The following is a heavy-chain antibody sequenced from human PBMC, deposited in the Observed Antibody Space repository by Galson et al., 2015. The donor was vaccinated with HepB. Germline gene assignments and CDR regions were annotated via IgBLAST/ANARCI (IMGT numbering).Heavy chain of an antibody. J-gene: IGHJ4*02. D-gene: IGHD3-3*01. CDR2: ISSTSSYV. CDR1: GLTFSSYS. Sequence: SLRLSCAVSGLTFSSYSMNWVRQAPGKGLEWVSCISSTSSYVYYADSVKGRFTITRDNAKNSLYLQMNSLRAEDTAVYYCARALLGVVIPEYWGQGTLVTVSS. V-gene: IGHV3-21*01. CDR3: ARALLGVVIPEY.